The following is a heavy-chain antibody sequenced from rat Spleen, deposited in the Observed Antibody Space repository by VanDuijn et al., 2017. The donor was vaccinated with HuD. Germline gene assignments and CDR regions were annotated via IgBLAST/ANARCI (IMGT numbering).Heavy chain of an antibody. CDR3: TTEHKPYYGYKPYWYFDF. CDR2: ISYEGSST. Sequence: EVQLVESGGGLVQPGRSLKLSCAASGFTFSDYNMAWVRQAPKKGLEWVASISYEGSSTYYGDSVKGRFTISRDNAKSTLYLQMDSLRSEDTATYYCTTEHKPYYGYKPYWYFDFWGPGNMVTVSS. D-gene: IGHD1-9*01. CDR1: GFTFSDYN. J-gene: IGHJ1*01. V-gene: IGHV5-20*01.